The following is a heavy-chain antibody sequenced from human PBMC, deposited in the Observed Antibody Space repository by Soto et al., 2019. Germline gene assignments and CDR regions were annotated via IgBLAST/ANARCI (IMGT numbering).Heavy chain of an antibody. CDR1: GYTFTSYG. J-gene: IGHJ6*02. Sequence: QVQLVQSGAEVKKPGASVKVSCKASGYTFTSYGISWVRQAPGQGLEWMGWISAYNGNTNYAHKPQGRVTMTTDTSTSTAYIELRSLRSDETAVYYCARDDFLGASGYVGRDGMDVWGQGTTVTVSS. D-gene: IGHD3-3*01. CDR2: ISAYNGNT. V-gene: IGHV1-18*01. CDR3: ARDDFLGASGYVGRDGMDV.